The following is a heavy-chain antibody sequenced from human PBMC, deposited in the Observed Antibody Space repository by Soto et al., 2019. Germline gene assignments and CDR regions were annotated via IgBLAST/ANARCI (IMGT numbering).Heavy chain of an antibody. CDR3: ARDRNIVVLLAANAERDHYFDF. J-gene: IGHJ4*02. V-gene: IGHV1-3*01. CDR2: INAGNGNT. D-gene: IGHD2-2*01. CDR1: GYTFTSYA. Sequence: ASVKVSCKASGYTFTSYAMHWVRQTPGQRLEWMGWINAGNGNTKYSQKFQGRVTITRDTSASTAYMELSSLRSEDTAVYYCARDRNIVVLLAANAERDHYFDFWGQGSLVPVSS.